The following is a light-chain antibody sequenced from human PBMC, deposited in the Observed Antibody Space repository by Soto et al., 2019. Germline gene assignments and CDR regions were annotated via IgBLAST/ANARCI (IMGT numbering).Light chain of an antibody. V-gene: IGLV3-21*02. Sequence: LTQPPSVSVAPGQTARISCGGNIGSKSVHWYQQKSGQAPVLVVYEDSDRPSGIPERISGSNSGNTATLTISRVEAGDEADYYCQVWDSSSDHYFFGTGTKVTVL. CDR3: QVWDSSSDHYF. CDR2: EDS. CDR1: IGSKS. J-gene: IGLJ1*01.